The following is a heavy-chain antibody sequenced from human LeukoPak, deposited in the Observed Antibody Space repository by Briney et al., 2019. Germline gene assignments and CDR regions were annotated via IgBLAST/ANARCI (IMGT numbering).Heavy chain of an antibody. CDR3: ARRLLWFGELLHDAFDI. Sequence: GESLKISCKGSGYSFTSYWIGWVRQMPGKGLEWMGIIYPGDSDTRYSPSFQGQVTISADKSISTAYLQWSSLKASDTAMYYCARRLLWFGELLHDAFDIWGQGTMVTVSS. V-gene: IGHV5-51*01. D-gene: IGHD3-10*01. CDR1: GYSFTSYW. CDR2: IYPGDSDT. J-gene: IGHJ3*02.